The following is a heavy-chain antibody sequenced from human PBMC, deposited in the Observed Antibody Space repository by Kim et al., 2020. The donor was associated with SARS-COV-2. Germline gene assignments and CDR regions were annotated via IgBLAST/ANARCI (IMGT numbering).Heavy chain of an antibody. D-gene: IGHD3-22*01. Sequence: GGSLRLSCAASGFTFSSHSMNWVRQAPGKWLEWVSFISCSGSTIFYADSVKGRFTISRDNAKNSLYLQMNCLRAEDTAVYYCARDQSRITLLFVVRYGMDDWGQGTTVTVSS. CDR2: ISCSGSTI. V-gene: IGHV3-48*04. CDR1: GFTFSSHS. CDR3: ARDQSRITLLFVVRYGMDD. J-gene: IGHJ6*02.